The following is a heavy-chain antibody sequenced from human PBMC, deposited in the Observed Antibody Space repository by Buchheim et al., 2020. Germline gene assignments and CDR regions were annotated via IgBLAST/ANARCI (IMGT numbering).Heavy chain of an antibody. CDR3: ARVAYSGNSLDY. D-gene: IGHD4-23*01. CDR2: IYYSGST. CDR1: GASIRSYH. V-gene: IGHV4-59*01. Sequence: QVQLQESGPGLVKPSETLSLTCTVSGASIRSYHWSWIRQPPGKGLEWIGYIYYSGSTNYNPPLKSRVTISIDTSKNQFSLKLSSVTAADTAVYSCARVAYSGNSLDYWGQGT. J-gene: IGHJ4*02.